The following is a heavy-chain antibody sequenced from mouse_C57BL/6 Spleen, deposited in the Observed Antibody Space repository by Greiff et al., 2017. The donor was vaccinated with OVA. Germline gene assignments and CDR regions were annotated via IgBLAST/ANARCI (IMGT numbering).Heavy chain of an antibody. J-gene: IGHJ1*03. V-gene: IGHV5-6*02. Sequence: DVKLQESGGDLVKPGGSLKLSCAASGFTFSSYGMSWVRQTPDKRLEWVATISSGGSYTYYPDSVKGRFTISRDNAKNTPYLQRSRLESEDAAMCYGARHRGDVYSWYFDVWGTGTTVTVSS. CDR3: ARHRGDVYSWYFDV. CDR1: GFTFSSYG. CDR2: ISSGGSYT. D-gene: IGHD2-3*01.